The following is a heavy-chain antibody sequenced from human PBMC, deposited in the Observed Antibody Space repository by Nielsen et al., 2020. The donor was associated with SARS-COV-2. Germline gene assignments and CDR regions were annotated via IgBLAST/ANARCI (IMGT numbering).Heavy chain of an antibody. V-gene: IGHV5-10-1*01. CDR3: ARPTYCSGGSCYWFDP. D-gene: IGHD2-15*01. Sequence: VRQMPGKGLAWMGRIDPSDSYTNYSPSFQGHVTISADKSISTAYLQWSSLKASDTAMYYCARPTYCSGGSCYWFDPWGQGTLVTVSS. J-gene: IGHJ5*02. CDR2: IDPSDSYT.